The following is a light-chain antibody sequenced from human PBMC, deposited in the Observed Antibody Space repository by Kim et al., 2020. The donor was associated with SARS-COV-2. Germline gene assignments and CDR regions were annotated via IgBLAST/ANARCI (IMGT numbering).Light chain of an antibody. CDR1: QDISHF. CDR3: QQYENLPLT. J-gene: IGKJ4*01. V-gene: IGKV1-33*01. CDR2: DAS. Sequence: SASVGDRVTITCRASQDISHFLNWFQQKPGTAPKLLIYDASNLETGVPSRFSASGSGTDFTFTISSLQPEDIATYYCQQYENLPLTFGGGTTVEIK.